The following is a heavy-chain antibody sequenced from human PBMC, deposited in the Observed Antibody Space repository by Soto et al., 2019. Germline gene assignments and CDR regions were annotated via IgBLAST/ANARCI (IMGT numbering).Heavy chain of an antibody. V-gene: IGHV3-21*01. CDR3: ARDRSADRFVQYFQH. CDR2: ISSRSDSI. D-gene: IGHD6-19*01. CDR1: GFIFTSYS. J-gene: IGHJ1*01. Sequence: EVQLVESGGGLVQRGGSLRLSCAASGFIFTSYSMVWVRQAPGKGLEWVSSISSRSDSIYYADSVKGRFTSSRDNAQNSLYLQMNSLTSEDTAVYYCARDRSADRFVQYFQHWGPGTLVTVSS.